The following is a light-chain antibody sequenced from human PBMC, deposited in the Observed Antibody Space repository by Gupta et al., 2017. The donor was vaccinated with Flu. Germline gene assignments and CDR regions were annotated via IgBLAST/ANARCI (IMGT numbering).Light chain of an antibody. V-gene: IGKV3-15*01. J-gene: IGKJ4*01. CDR3: QQDQDSPPVT. CDR1: QRVRSN. CDR2: DAS. Sequence: GTLSVSPGERVTLSCRASQRVRSNLAWYQQKGGQGPRLLIYDASARATGVPARFSGSGSDTEFTLTISSRQSEDSAVYYCQQDQDSPPVTFGGGTRVEIK.